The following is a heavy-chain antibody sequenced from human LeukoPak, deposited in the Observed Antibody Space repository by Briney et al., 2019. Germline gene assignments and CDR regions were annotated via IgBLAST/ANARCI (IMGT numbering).Heavy chain of an antibody. CDR3: AKDGTFIVVVPAAIPSFDP. CDR2: ISGSGGGT. V-gene: IGHV3-23*01. J-gene: IGHJ5*02. CDR1: GFTFSSYA. Sequence: RGSLRLSCAASGFTFSSYAMSWVRQAPGKGLEWVSAISGSGGGTYYADSVKGRFTISRDNSKNTLYLQMNSLRAEDTAVYYCAKDGTFIVVVPAAIPSFDPWGQGTLVTVSS. D-gene: IGHD2-2*01.